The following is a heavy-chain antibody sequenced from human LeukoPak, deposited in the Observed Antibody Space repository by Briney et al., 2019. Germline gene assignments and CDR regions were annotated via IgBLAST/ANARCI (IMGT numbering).Heavy chain of an antibody. CDR1: GYSFNNYW. CDR2: IYPDDSNT. J-gene: IGHJ6*03. V-gene: IGHV5-51*01. Sequence: GESLKISCKGSGYSFNNYWIGWVRQMSGKGLEWMGIIYPDDSNTKYTPSFEGQVTISVDKSINTAYLQWSSLKASDTAIYYCARRYGAGYSSSYYYYYMDVWGQGTTVTVSS. D-gene: IGHD5-24*01. CDR3: ARRYGAGYSSSYYYYYMDV.